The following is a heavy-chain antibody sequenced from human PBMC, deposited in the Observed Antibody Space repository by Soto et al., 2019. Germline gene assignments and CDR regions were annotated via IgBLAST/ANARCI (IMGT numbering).Heavy chain of an antibody. CDR3: ARDGLLFLEWARGCFVP. V-gene: IGHV1-18*04. J-gene: IGHJ5*02. D-gene: IGHD3-3*01. CDR1: GYTFTSYG. Sequence: ASVKVSCKASGYTFTSYGISWVRQAPGQGLEWMGWISAYNGNTNYAQKLQGRVTMTTDTSTSTAYMELRSLRSDDTAVYYCARDGLLFLEWARGCFVPWGPGILLTV. CDR2: ISAYNGNT.